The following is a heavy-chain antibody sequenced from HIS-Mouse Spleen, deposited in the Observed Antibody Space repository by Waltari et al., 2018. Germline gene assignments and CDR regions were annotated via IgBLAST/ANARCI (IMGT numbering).Heavy chain of an antibody. J-gene: IGHJ2*01. Sequence: QLQLQESGPGLVKPSESLSLTCTVPGCSISSSSSYWGWIRQPPGKGLEWIGSIYYSGSTYYNPSLKSRVTISVDTSKNQFSLKLSSVTAADTAVYYCAREIPYSSSWYDWYFDLWGRGTLVTVSS. CDR2: IYYSGST. CDR1: GCSISSSSSY. CDR3: AREIPYSSSWYDWYFDL. D-gene: IGHD6-13*01. V-gene: IGHV4-39*07.